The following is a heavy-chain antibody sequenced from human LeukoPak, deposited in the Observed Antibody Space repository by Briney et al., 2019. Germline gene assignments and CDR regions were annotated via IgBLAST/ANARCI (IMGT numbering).Heavy chain of an antibody. CDR2: ISSNGGST. J-gene: IGHJ4*02. Sequence: GGSLRLSCAASGFTFSSYAMHWVRQAPGKGLEYVSAISSNGGSTYYANSVKGRFTISRDNSKNTLYLQMGSLRAEDMAVYYCARAGEGRGSGSYSYWGQGTLVTVSS. D-gene: IGHD3-10*01. V-gene: IGHV3-64*01. CDR3: ARAGEGRGSGSYSY. CDR1: GFTFSSYA.